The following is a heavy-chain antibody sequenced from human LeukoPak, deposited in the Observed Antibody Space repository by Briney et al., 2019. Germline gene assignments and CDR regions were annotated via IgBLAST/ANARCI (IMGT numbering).Heavy chain of an antibody. J-gene: IGHJ6*04. V-gene: IGHV4-34*01. CDR2: INHSGST. CDR1: GGSFSGYY. Sequence: SETLSLTCAVYGGSFSGYYWSWIRQPPGKGLEWIGEINHSGSTNYNPSLKSRVTISVDTSKNQFSLKLSSVTAADTAVYYCARVPTLRFLFSIDVWGKGTTVTVSS. CDR3: ARVPTLRFLFSIDV. D-gene: IGHD3-3*01.